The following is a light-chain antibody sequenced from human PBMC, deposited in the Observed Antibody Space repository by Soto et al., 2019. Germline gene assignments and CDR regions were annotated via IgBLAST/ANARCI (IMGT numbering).Light chain of an antibody. Sequence: MTQSPAALSVYTKEVATLSCRASQSISTDFAWYQQKPGQAPRLLIYGASTRVTGIPARFSGSGSGTEFTLTICSLQSEDFAVYCCPHSNNWLLTFAGGTKLDIK. V-gene: IGKV3-15*01. CDR3: PHSNNWLLT. CDR1: QSISTD. CDR2: GAS. J-gene: IGKJ4*01.